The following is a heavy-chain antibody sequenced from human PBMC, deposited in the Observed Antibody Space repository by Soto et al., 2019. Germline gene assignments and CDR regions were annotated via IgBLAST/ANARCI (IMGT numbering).Heavy chain of an antibody. J-gene: IGHJ3*02. CDR2: IHYNGDT. CDR1: GGSISSESYF. D-gene: IGHD3-22*01. V-gene: IGHV4-61*01. Sequence: SETLSLTCTVSGGSISSESYFWSWIRQPPGKGLEWIGYIHYNGDTNSNPSLKSRVTISVDSSKNQFSLKLNSVTAADTAVYYCARELLFYDSDGFSWDDAFDIWGQGTMVTVS. CDR3: ARELLFYDSDGFSWDDAFDI.